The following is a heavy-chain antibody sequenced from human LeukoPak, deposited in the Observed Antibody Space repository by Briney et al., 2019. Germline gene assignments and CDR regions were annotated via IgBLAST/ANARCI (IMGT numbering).Heavy chain of an antibody. CDR2: IYTTGST. D-gene: IGHD7-27*01. CDR3: ARGAGDDLDY. CDR1: GGSISSYY. J-gene: IGHJ4*02. Sequence: SGALSLTCTVSGGSISSYYWSWIRQPAGKGLEWIGRIYTTGSTNYNPSPKSRVTMSSDTSKNQLSLKLTSVTAADTAVYYCARGAGDDLDYWGQGTLVSVSS. V-gene: IGHV4-4*07.